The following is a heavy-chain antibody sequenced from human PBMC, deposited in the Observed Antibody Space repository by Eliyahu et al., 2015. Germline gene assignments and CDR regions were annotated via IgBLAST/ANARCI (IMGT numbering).Heavy chain of an antibody. D-gene: IGHD2-8*01. J-gene: IGHJ4*02. V-gene: IGHV3-23*01. CDR2: XSGSGGST. CDR1: GFTFSSYA. Sequence: EVQLLESGGGLVQPGGSLRLSCAASGFTFSSYAXSWVRQAPGKGXEWVSAXSGSGGSTYYADSVKGRFTISRDNSKNTLYLQMNSLRAEDTAVYYCFAGGCTNGVCRRIYWGQGTLVTVSS. CDR3: FAGGCTNGVCRRIY.